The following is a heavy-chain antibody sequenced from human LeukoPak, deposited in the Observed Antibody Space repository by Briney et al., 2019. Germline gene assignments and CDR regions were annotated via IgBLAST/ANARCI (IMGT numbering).Heavy chain of an antibody. V-gene: IGHV1-2*02. D-gene: IGHD3-3*01. CDR1: GYTFTGYY. Sequence: ASVKVSCKASGYTFTGYYMHWVRQAPGQGLEWMGWINANSGGTNYAQKFQGRVTMTRDTSISTAYMELSRLRSDDTAVCYCARPEYDFWSGYREFDYWGQGTLVTVSS. CDR2: INANSGGT. J-gene: IGHJ4*02. CDR3: ARPEYDFWSGYREFDY.